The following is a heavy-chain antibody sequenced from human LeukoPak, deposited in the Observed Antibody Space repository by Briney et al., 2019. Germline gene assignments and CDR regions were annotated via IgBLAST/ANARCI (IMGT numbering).Heavy chain of an antibody. CDR2: INPNSGAT. D-gene: IGHD4-17*01. J-gene: IGHJ4*02. V-gene: IGHV1-2*02. Sequence: ASVKVSCKASGYTFTDHYIHWVRQAPGQGLEWMGWINPNSGATKYAQEFQGRVTMTGDTSISTAFMELSRVRSDDTAVYYCAKGLDYGDPFNFDYWGQGTLVTASS. CDR1: GYTFTDHY. CDR3: AKGLDYGDPFNFDY.